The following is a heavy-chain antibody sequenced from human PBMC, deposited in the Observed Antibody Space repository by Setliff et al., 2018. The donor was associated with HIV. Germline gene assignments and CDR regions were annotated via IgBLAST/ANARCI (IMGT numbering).Heavy chain of an antibody. CDR2: MFYNGRS. CDR1: GGSISSHY. D-gene: IGHD3-16*01. Sequence: SETLSLTCTVSGGSISSHYWSWIQQPPGKGLEWIGYMFYNGRSNYNPSLKSRATISVDASKNRFSLKLRSVTAADTAVYYCARGNPLRWNAFAFDIWGQGTMVTVSS. V-gene: IGHV4-59*11. J-gene: IGHJ3*02. CDR3: ARGNPLRWNAFAFDI.